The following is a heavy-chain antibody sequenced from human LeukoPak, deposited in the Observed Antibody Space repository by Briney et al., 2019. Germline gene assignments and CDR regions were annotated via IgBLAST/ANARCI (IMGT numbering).Heavy chain of an antibody. CDR2: IYSGGST. CDR3: ARGPPTTYFDWEFDY. D-gene: IGHD3-9*01. CDR1: GFTFSTSS. Sequence: GGSLRLSCATSGFTFSTSSINWVRQAPGKGLEWVSVIYSGGSTYYADSVKGRFTISRDSSKNTLYLQMNSLRAEDTAVYYCARGPPTTYFDWEFDYWGQGTLVTVSS. V-gene: IGHV3-53*01. J-gene: IGHJ4*02.